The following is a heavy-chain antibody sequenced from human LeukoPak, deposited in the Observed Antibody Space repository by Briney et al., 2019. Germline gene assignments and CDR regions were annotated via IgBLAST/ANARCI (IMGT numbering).Heavy chain of an antibody. J-gene: IGHJ4*02. Sequence: PSETLSLTCIVSGGSVSSGSYYWSWIRQPPGKGLEWIGYIYYSGSTNYNPSLKSRVTISVDTSKNQFSLKLSSVTAADTAVYYCARVSVWYYYDSSGSYYFDYWGQGTLVTVSS. V-gene: IGHV4-61*01. D-gene: IGHD3-22*01. CDR3: ARVSVWYYYDSSGSYYFDY. CDR1: GGSVSSGSYY. CDR2: IYYSGST.